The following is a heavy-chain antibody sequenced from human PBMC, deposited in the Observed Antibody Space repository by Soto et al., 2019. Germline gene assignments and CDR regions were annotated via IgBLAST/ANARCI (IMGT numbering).Heavy chain of an antibody. CDR3: AAGYSSCWYSGIYYFDY. CDR1: GYTFTSYG. D-gene: IGHD6-19*01. CDR2: ISAYNGNT. Sequence: QVQLVQSGAEVKKPGASVKVSCKASGYTFTSYGISWVRQAPGQGLEWMGWISAYNGNTNYAQKLQGRVTKITNGATSTDYMELRSLRSDDTAVYYCAAGYSSCWYSGIYYFDYRGQGTLVTVSS. V-gene: IGHV1-18*01. J-gene: IGHJ4*02.